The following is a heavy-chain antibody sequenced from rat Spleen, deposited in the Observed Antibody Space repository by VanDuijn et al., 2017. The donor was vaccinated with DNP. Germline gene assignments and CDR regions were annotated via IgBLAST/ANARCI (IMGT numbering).Heavy chain of an antibody. J-gene: IGHJ3*01. D-gene: IGHD1-12*01. Sequence: EVKLVESGGGLVQPGRSLKLSCAASGFTFNNYWMTWIRQVPGTGLEWVASISSSGDNTHYPDSVKGRFTVSRNNVENALHLQMDSLRSEDTATYYCARQDYYFNKGGWFAYWGQGTLVTVSS. CDR1: GFTFNNYW. CDR2: ISSSGDNT. V-gene: IGHV5-31*01. CDR3: ARQDYYFNKGGWFAY.